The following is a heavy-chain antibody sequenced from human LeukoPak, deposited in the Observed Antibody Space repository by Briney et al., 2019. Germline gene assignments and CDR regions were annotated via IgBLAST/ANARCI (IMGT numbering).Heavy chain of an antibody. Sequence: SVKVSCKASGGTFSSYAISWVRQAPGQGLEWMGGIIPIFGTANYAQKLQGRVTITADKSTSTAYMELSSLRSEDTAVYYCARVPGSSSLFWFDPWGQGTLVTVSS. CDR2: IIPIFGTA. CDR1: GGTFSSYA. CDR3: ARVPGSSSLFWFDP. V-gene: IGHV1-69*06. J-gene: IGHJ5*02. D-gene: IGHD6-13*01.